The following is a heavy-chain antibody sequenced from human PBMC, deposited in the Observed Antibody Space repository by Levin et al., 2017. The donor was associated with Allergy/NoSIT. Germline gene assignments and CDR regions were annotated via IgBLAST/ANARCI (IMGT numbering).Heavy chain of an antibody. CDR2: ISGSGGST. CDR1: GFTFSSYA. J-gene: IGHJ6*02. Sequence: GGSLRLSCAASGFTFSSYAMSWVRQAPGKGLEWVSAISGSGGSTYYADSVKGRFTISRDNSKNTLYLQMNSLRAEDTAVYYCANPSTVTTLYYGMDVWGQGTTVTVSS. V-gene: IGHV3-23*01. CDR3: ANPSTVTTLYYGMDV. D-gene: IGHD4-17*01.